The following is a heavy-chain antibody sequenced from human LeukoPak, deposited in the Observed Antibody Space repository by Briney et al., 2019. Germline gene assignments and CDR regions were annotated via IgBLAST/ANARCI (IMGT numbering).Heavy chain of an antibody. Sequence: ASVKVSCKASGYTFTGYYVHWVRQAPGQGLEWMGWINTNTGNPTYAQGFTGRFVFSLDTSVSTAYLQISSLKAEDTAMYYCARGGYPYLSTWYSDYWGQGTLVTVSS. J-gene: IGHJ4*02. D-gene: IGHD2-15*01. V-gene: IGHV7-4-1*02. CDR3: ARGGYPYLSTWYSDY. CDR1: GYTFTGYY. CDR2: INTNTGNP.